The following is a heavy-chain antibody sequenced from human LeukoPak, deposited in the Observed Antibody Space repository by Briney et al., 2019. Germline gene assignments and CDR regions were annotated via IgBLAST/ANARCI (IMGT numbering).Heavy chain of an antibody. CDR2: INLNSGGT. J-gene: IGHJ4*02. V-gene: IGHV1-2*02. D-gene: IGHD1-1*01. Sequence: ASVKLSFNASGYTFTGYYMHWVRQAPGPGLEWMGWINLNSGGTNYAQKFQGRVTMTRDTSISTAYMELSRLRSDDTAVYYGARDLYLGTYNLDYWGQGTLVTVSS. CDR3: ARDLYLGTYNLDY. CDR1: GYTFTGYY.